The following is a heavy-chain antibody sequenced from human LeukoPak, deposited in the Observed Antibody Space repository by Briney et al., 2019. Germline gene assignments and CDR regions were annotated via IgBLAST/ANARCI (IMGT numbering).Heavy chain of an antibody. Sequence: PGGSLRLSCAASGFTFRTYAMTWVRQAPGKGLEWVSTISDSGHSTSYADSVKGRFTIYRDNSKNTLYLQMNSLRAEDTALYYCATGEFYFDFWGQGTLVTVSS. J-gene: IGHJ4*02. CDR3: ATGEFYFDF. D-gene: IGHD3-16*01. V-gene: IGHV3-23*01. CDR2: ISDSGHST. CDR1: GFTFRTYA.